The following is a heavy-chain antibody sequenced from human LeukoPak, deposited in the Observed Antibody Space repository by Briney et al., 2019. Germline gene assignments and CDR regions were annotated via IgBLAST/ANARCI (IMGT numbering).Heavy chain of an antibody. Sequence: ASVKVSCKASGYTFTSYYMHWVRQAPGQGLEWMGIINPSGGSTSYAQKFQGRVTITRDTSTSTVYMELSSLRSEDTAVYYCARAGYSGYDLNYWGQGTLVTVSS. CDR1: GYTFTSYY. CDR3: ARAGYSGYDLNY. CDR2: INPSGGST. J-gene: IGHJ4*02. V-gene: IGHV1-46*01. D-gene: IGHD5-12*01.